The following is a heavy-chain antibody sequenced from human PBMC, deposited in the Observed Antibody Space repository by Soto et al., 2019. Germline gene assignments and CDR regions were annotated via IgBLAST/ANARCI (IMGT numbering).Heavy chain of an antibody. CDR2: INPSGGST. V-gene: IGHV1-46*03. D-gene: IGHD6-13*01. Sequence: QVQLVQSGAEVKKPGASVKVSCKASGYTFTSYYMHWVRQAPGQGLEWMGMINPSGGSTSYAQKSHCRGTMARDTCTSTVYMQLRRLRSEESAVYYCAREQQLVLSPHFDCWGQGTMVTVCS. CDR3: AREQQLVLSPHFDC. J-gene: IGHJ4*02. CDR1: GYTFTSYY.